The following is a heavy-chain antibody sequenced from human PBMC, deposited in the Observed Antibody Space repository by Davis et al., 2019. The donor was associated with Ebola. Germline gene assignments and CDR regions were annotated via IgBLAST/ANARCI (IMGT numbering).Heavy chain of an antibody. J-gene: IGHJ6*02. Sequence: GESLKISCAASGFTFSSYWMSWVRQAPGKGLEWVANIKQDGSEKYYVDSVKGRFTISRDNSKNSLYLHMSSLRAEDTATYYCAGGTGWLAVVWGQGTTVTVSS. CDR3: AGGTGWLAVV. CDR2: IKQDGSEK. D-gene: IGHD3/OR15-3a*01. V-gene: IGHV3-7*01. CDR1: GFTFSSYW.